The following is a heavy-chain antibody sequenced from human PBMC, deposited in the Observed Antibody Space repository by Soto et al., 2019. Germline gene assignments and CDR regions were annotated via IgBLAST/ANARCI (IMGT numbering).Heavy chain of an antibody. J-gene: IGHJ4*02. CDR3: AKRAGLGVDY. D-gene: IGHD3-16*01. Sequence: QMQLVESGGGVVQPGRSLRLSCAASGFTFSSYGMHWVRQAPGKGLEWVAVISYDGSNKYYADSVKGRFTISRDNSKNTVYRQMNSLRAEDTAVYYCAKRAGLGVDYWGQGTLVTVSS. CDR2: ISYDGSNK. CDR1: GFTFSSYG. V-gene: IGHV3-30*18.